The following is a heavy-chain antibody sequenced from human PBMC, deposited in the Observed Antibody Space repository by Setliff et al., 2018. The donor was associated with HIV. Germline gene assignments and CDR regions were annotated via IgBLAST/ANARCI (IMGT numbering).Heavy chain of an antibody. CDR2: LKSKTDGGTT. J-gene: IGHJ5*01. CDR3: TKVRKNSCFKYFYS. CDR1: GLTLSNTW. D-gene: IGHD2-15*01. V-gene: IGHV3-15*01. Sequence: GGSLRLSCAASGLTLSNTWMSWVRQAPGKGLEWVGRLKSKTDGGTTDYAAPVKGRFTISRDDSRNILFLQMNSLRTEDTAFYQYTKVRKNSCFKYFYSWGQGTLVTVSS.